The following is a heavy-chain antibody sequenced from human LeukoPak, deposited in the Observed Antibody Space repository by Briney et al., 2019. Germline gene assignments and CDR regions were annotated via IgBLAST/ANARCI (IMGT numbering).Heavy chain of an antibody. J-gene: IGHJ5*02. CDR2: INHSGST. CDR1: GGSFSGYY. V-gene: IGHV4-34*01. Sequence: PSETLSLTCVVYGGSFSGYYWSWIRQPPGKGLEWLGEINHSGSTNYNPSLKSRVTISVETSKNQFSLKLSSVTAADTAVYYCARAAAAGNWFDPWGQGTLVSVSS. D-gene: IGHD6-13*01. CDR3: ARAAAAGNWFDP.